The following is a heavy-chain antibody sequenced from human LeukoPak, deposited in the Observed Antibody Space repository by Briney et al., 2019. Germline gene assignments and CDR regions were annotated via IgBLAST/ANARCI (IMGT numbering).Heavy chain of an antibody. V-gene: IGHV5-51*01. CDR1: GYSFTSYW. Sequence: GESLKISCKGSGYSFTSYWIGWVRQMPGKGLEWMGIIYPGDSDTRYSPSFQGQVTISADKSISTAYLQWSSLKASDTAMYYCARQSARAYCGGDCSPAFNYYYMDVWGKGTTVTISS. CDR3: ARQSARAYCGGDCSPAFNYYYMDV. D-gene: IGHD2-21*02. CDR2: IYPGDSDT. J-gene: IGHJ6*03.